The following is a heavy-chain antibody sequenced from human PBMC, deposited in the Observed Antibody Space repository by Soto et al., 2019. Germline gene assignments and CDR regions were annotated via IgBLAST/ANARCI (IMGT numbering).Heavy chain of an antibody. J-gene: IGHJ4*02. CDR1: GFPFSSYA. CDR2: ISGNGAET. CDR3: GKERRGSGWFVGCY. Sequence: EVQLLESGGGLVQPGGSVRLSCAASGFPFSSYAMSWVRQAPGKGLEWVSAISGNGAETSYAGSVRGRFTISKDNSSGTSYLQMNGLRADDTAVYYCGKERRGSGWFVGCYWGQGILVTVPS. V-gene: IGHV3-23*01. D-gene: IGHD6-19*01.